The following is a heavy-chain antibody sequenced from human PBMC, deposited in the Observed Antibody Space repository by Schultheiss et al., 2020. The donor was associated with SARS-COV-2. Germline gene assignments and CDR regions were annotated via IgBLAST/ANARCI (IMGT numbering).Heavy chain of an antibody. V-gene: IGHV4-39*07. CDR3: ARGRGYYGSGSYWFFDY. CDR1: GGSISSSSYY. J-gene: IGHJ4*02. CDR2: INHSGST. D-gene: IGHD3-10*01. Sequence: SETLSLTCTVSGGSISSSSYYWSWIRQPPGKGLEWIGEINHSGSTNYNPSLKSRVTISVDTSKNQFSLKLSSVTAADTAVYYCARGRGYYGSGSYWFFDYWGQGTLVTVSS.